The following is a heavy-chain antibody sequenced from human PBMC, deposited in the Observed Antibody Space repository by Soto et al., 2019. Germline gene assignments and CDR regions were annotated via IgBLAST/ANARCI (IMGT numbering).Heavy chain of an antibody. CDR2: IIPIFGTA. J-gene: IGHJ3*02. V-gene: IGHV1-69*13. D-gene: IGHD4-17*01. CDR1: GGTFSSYA. Sequence: SVKVSCKASGGTFSSYAISWVLQAPGQGLEWMGGIIPIFGTANYAQKFQGRVTITADESTSTAYMELSSLRSEDTAVYYCASSGRFYGDAFDIWGQGTMVTVSS. CDR3: ASSGRFYGDAFDI.